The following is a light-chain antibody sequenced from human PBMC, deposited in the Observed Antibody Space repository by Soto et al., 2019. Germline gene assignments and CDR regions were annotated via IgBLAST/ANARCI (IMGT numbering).Light chain of an antibody. Sequence: QSVLAQPPSVSGSPGQSVTISCTGTSSDVGKYDRVSWYQQPPGTAPKLIIYEVINRPSGVPARFSGSKSGNTASLTISGLQAEDEADYYCSSYTSTSRYVFGAGTKVTVL. J-gene: IGLJ1*01. CDR3: SSYTSTSRYV. CDR1: SSDVGKYDR. V-gene: IGLV2-18*02. CDR2: EVI.